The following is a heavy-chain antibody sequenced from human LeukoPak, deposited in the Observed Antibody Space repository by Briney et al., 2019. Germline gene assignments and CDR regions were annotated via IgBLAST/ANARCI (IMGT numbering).Heavy chain of an antibody. CDR2: ISIGGDTR. CDR3: ASLWELTMA. D-gene: IGHD3-16*01. Sequence: GEPLRLSCAASGFRFSNYEMDWVRQAPGKGLEWVSYISIGGDTRHYADSVKGRFTISRDNAKNSVYLQMNSLRAEDTAVYFCASLWELTMAWGQGTLVTVSS. CDR1: GFRFSNYE. V-gene: IGHV3-48*03. J-gene: IGHJ5*02.